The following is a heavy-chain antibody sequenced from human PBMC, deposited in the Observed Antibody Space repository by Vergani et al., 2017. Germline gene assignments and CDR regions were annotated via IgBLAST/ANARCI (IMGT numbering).Heavy chain of an antibody. CDR3: AKEVTAMVTYYYYYGMDV. Sequence: EVQLVESGGGLVQPGGSLRLSCAASGFTFSSYSMNWVRQAPGKGLEWVSYISSSSSTIYYADSVKGRFTISRDNSKNTLYLQMNSLRAEDTAVYYCAKEVTAMVTYYYYYGMDVWGQGTTVTVSS. J-gene: IGHJ6*02. CDR2: ISSSSSTI. D-gene: IGHD5-18*01. CDR1: GFTFSSYS. V-gene: IGHV3-48*01.